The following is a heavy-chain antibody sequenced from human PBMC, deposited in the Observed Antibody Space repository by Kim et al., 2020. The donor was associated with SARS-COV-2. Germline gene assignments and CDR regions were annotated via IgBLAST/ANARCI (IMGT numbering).Heavy chain of an antibody. CDR1: GGTFSSYA. V-gene: IGHV1-69*13. J-gene: IGHJ4*02. CDR2: IIPIFGTA. Sequence: SVKVSCKASGGTFSSYAISWVRQAPGQGLEWMGGIIPIFGTANYAQKFQGRVTITADESTSTAYMELSSLRSEDTAVYYCAREGGVCSSTSCYEWDYWGQGTLVTVSS. CDR3: AREGGVCSSTSCYEWDY. D-gene: IGHD2-2*01.